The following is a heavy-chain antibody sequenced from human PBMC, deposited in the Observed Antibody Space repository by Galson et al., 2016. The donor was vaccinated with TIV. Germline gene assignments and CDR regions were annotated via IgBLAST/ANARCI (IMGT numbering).Heavy chain of an antibody. J-gene: IGHJ6*02. CDR3: ARDYGSYQHLTDPYYYYDMDV. D-gene: IGHD2-2*01. V-gene: IGHV1-18*01. CDR2: ISAYNGNT. CDR1: GYTFSKYG. Sequence: SVKVSCKASGYTFSKYGISWVRQAPGQGLEWMGWISAYNGNTNYAQKGQGRVTMTTATSTYTVYLELRRLRSDDTAVYFRARDYGSYQHLTDPYYYYDMDVWGQGTTVTVSS.